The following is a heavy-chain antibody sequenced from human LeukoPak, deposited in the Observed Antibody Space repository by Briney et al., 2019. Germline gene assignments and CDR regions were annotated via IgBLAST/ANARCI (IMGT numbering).Heavy chain of an antibody. Sequence: ASVKVSCKASGYTLTSYDINWVRQATGQGLEWMGWMNPNSGNTGYAQKFQGRVTMTRNTSISTAYMELSSLRSEDTAVYYCASGEVGVVYRAGGRYYYYYHAMDVWGQGTTVTVSS. D-gene: IGHD2-15*01. CDR3: ASGEVGVVYRAGGRYYYYYHAMDV. CDR1: GYTLTSYD. CDR2: MNPNSGNT. V-gene: IGHV1-8*01. J-gene: IGHJ6*02.